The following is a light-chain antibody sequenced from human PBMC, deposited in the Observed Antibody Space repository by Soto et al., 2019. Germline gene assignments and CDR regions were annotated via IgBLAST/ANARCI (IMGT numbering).Light chain of an antibody. J-gene: IGKJ4*01. CDR2: GAF. V-gene: IGKV3-20*01. CDR3: QQYGSSPRT. Sequence: EIVLTQSPGTLSLSPGERATLSCRASQSVYNRYLAWYQQKPGQAPRLLMFGAFSRAPGSPERFSGSGSGTVFTLTISRLEPEDFAVYYCQQYGSSPRTFGGGTKVDIK. CDR1: QSVYNRY.